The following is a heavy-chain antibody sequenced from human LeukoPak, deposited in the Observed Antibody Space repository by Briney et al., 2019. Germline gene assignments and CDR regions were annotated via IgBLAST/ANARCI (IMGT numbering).Heavy chain of an antibody. D-gene: IGHD3-16*01. CDR3: AGGGGPFDY. Sequence: PSETLSLTCTVSGGSISSYYWSWIRQPPGKGLEWIGYIYYSGSTNYNPSLKSRVTISVDTSKNQFSLKLSSVTAADTAVYYCAGGGGPFDYGAQGPLVTASS. V-gene: IGHV4-59*01. CDR2: IYYSGST. CDR1: GGSISSYY. J-gene: IGHJ4*02.